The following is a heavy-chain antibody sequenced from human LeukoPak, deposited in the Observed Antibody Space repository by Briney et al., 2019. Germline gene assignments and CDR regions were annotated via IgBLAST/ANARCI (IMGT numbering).Heavy chain of an antibody. D-gene: IGHD3-10*01. J-gene: IGHJ3*02. CDR1: GFTFSSYA. V-gene: IGHV3-23*01. CDR3: AKYYYGSGSPWIDAFDI. CDR2: ISGSGGST. Sequence: PGGSLRLSCAASGFTFSSYAMSWVRQAPGKGLEWVAAISGSGGSTYYAASVKGRFTISRDNSKNTLYLQMNSLRAEDTAVYYCAKYYYGSGSPWIDAFDIWGQGTMVTVSS.